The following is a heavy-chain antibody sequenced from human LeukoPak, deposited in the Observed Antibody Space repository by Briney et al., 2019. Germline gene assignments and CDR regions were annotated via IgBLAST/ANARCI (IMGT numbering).Heavy chain of an antibody. D-gene: IGHD6-19*01. V-gene: IGHV3-48*03. CDR1: GFTFSSYE. CDR3: ARDGGWGLYFDY. Sequence: GGSLRLSCAASGFTFSSYEMNWVRQAPGKGLEWVSYISDGDTTIYYADSVQGRFTISRDNAKNLLYLQMNSLRGEDTAVYYCARDGGWGLYFDYWGQGTLVTVSS. CDR2: ISDGDTTI. J-gene: IGHJ4*02.